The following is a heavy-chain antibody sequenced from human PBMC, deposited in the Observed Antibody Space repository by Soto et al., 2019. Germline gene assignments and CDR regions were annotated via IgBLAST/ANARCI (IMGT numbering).Heavy chain of an antibody. CDR2: IKSKTDGGTT. J-gene: IGHJ4*02. D-gene: IGHD1-1*01. Sequence: EVQLVESGGGLVKPGGSLRLSWAASGVTFRDAWMHWVRQSPGKGLEWVGPIKSKTDGGTTEYAAPVKGRLTISRDDSKNTLYLQMNSLKTEDTAVYYCTPVFAPRDWNDPDSDYLGQGTLVTVSS. CDR1: GVTFRDAW. V-gene: IGHV3-15*07. CDR3: TPVFAPRDWNDPDSDY.